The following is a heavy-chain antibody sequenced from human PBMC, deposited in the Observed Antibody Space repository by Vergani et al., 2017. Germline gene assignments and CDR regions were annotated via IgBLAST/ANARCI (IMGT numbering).Heavy chain of an antibody. CDR2: INPNSGGT. Sequence: VQLLESGAEVKKPGASVKVSCKASGYTFTGYYMHWVRQAPGQGLEWMGWINPNSGGTNYAQKFHGRVTMTRDTSISTAYMELSRLRSDDTAVYYCARQSYYYDSSGYYSDYWGQGTLVTVSS. CDR3: ARQSYYYDSSGYYSDY. J-gene: IGHJ4*02. V-gene: IGHV1-2*02. CDR1: GYTFTGYY. D-gene: IGHD3-22*01.